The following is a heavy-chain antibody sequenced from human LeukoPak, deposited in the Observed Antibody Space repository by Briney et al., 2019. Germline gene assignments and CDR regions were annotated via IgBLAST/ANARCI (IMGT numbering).Heavy chain of an antibody. J-gene: IGHJ4*02. CDR3: ARDYIAYDPLDY. CDR2: ISSRNSSI. V-gene: IGHV3-21*01. D-gene: IGHD3-3*01. Sequence: PGGSLSLSCAASGFTFSTYDMNWVRQAPGKGLEWVSSISSRNSSIYYADSVKGRFTISRDNAKNSLYLQMNSLRADDTAVYWCARDYIAYDPLDYWGQGTLVTVSS. CDR1: GFTFSTYD.